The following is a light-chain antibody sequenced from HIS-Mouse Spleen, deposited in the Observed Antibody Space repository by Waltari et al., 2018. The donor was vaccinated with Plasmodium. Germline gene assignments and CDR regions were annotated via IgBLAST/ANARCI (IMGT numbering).Light chain of an antibody. CDR3: QQYYSYPFT. CDR2: AAS. CDR1: QGISSY. J-gene: IGKJ3*01. Sequence: AIRMTQSPSSFSASTGDRVTITCLASQGISSYLAGYQQKPGKAPKLLIYAASTLQSGVPSRFSGSGSGTDFTLTISCLQSEDFATYYCQQYYSYPFTFGPGTKVDIK. V-gene: IGKV1-8*01.